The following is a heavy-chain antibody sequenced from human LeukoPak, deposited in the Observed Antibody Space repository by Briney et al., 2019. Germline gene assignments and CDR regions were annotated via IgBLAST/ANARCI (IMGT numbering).Heavy chain of an antibody. V-gene: IGHV3-66*01. CDR1: GFTVSSNC. J-gene: IGHJ5*02. CDR3: ARMVAASHPVRGP. Sequence: GGSLRLSCAASGFTVSSNCMCWVRQAPGKGLEWVSVIYDGGSAYYADSVKGRFTISRDNSKNTLYLQMNSLRAEDTAVYYCARMVAASHPVRGPWGQGTLVTVSS. D-gene: IGHD2-15*01. CDR2: IYDGGSA.